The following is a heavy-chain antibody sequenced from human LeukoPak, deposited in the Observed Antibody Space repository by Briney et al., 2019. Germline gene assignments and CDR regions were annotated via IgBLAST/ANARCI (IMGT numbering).Heavy chain of an antibody. CDR2: ISGSSSCI. CDR1: GFTFSSYE. Sequence: GGSLRLSCAASGFTFSSYEMNWVRQAPGKGLEWVSSISGSSSCIYYADSVKGRFTISRDNAKNSLYLQMNSLRAEDTAVYYFASGGGTRRFTEAFDLWGQGTRVTVSS. V-gene: IGHV3-21*01. CDR3: ASGGGTRRFTEAFDL. J-gene: IGHJ3*01. D-gene: IGHD2-15*01.